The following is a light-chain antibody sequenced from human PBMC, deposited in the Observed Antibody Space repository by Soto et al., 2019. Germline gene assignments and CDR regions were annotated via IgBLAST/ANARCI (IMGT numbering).Light chain of an antibody. CDR3: NSYTSASTYV. Sequence: QSVLTQPASVSGSPVQSITIFCTGTSSDIGIYNFVSWYQQHPGKAPKLMIYNVYSRPSGVSSRFSGSKSGNTASLTISWLQAEDEADYYCNSYTSASTYVFGTGTQVTVL. CDR1: SSDIGIYNF. CDR2: NVY. J-gene: IGLJ1*01. V-gene: IGLV2-14*03.